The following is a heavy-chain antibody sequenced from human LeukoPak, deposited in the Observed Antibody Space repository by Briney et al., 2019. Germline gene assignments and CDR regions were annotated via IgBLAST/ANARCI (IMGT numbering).Heavy chain of an antibody. D-gene: IGHD6-13*01. Sequence: GGSLRLSCAASRFTFSTYWMSWVRQAPGEGLEWVANIKQDGSEKYYVDSVKGRFTISRDNSKNMLYLQMNSLRAEDTAVYYCVKGRISEDGLDFWGQGTLVNVSS. CDR1: RFTFSTYW. CDR3: VKGRISEDGLDF. V-gene: IGHV3-7*03. CDR2: IKQDGSEK. J-gene: IGHJ4*02.